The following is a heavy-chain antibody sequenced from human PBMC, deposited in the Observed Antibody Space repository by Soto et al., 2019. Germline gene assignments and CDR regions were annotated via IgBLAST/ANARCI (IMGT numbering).Heavy chain of an antibody. D-gene: IGHD3-16*01. J-gene: IGHJ4*02. CDR3: ARDKTFGGTIGSAFDS. Sequence: QVQVVESGGGVVQPGTSLRFSCAASGFTFNNYGMHWVRQAPGKGLEWVAVIWYDASHKYYADSVKGRFTISRDNSKNTLYLQMSSLRGEDTAVYYCARDKTFGGTIGSAFDSWGQGTLVTVSS. CDR1: GFTFNNYG. CDR2: IWYDASHK. V-gene: IGHV3-33*01.